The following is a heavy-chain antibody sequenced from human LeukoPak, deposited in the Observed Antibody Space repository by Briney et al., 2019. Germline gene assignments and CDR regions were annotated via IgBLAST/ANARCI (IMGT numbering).Heavy chain of an antibody. D-gene: IGHD3-10*01. CDR2: IIPIFGTA. CDR3: ARSIPLWKELRRDWLDP. Sequence: SVKVSCKASGGTFSSYAISWARQAPGQGLEWMGGIIPIFGTANYAQKFQGRVTITADESTSTAYMELSSLRSEDTAVYYCARSIPLWKELRRDWLDPWGQGTQVTVSS. V-gene: IGHV1-69*13. J-gene: IGHJ5*02. CDR1: GGTFSSYA.